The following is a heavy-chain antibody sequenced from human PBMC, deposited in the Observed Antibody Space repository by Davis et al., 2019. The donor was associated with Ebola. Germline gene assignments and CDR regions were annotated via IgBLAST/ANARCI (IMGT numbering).Heavy chain of an antibody. Sequence: MPSETLSLTCTVSGGSIISSSSYWGWNRPPPRKGLEWFGSIDYSGITYYNPSLKSRVTISVDTSKNHFSLKLRSVTAADTAVYYCARRGWSGYSLRHWLDPWGRGTLVTVSS. J-gene: IGHJ5*02. CDR1: GGSIISSSSY. CDR2: IDYSGIT. V-gene: IGHV4-39*02. CDR3: ARRGWSGYSLRHWLDP. D-gene: IGHD3-3*01.